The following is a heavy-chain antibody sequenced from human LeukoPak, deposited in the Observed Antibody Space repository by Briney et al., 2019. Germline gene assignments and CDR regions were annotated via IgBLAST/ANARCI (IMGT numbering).Heavy chain of an antibody. CDR3: ARGNCSGGSCYSYYYYYMDV. J-gene: IGHJ6*03. CDR1: GYTFTGYY. V-gene: IGHV1-2*02. CDR2: INPNSGGT. Sequence: GASVKASCKASGYTFTGYYMHWVRQAPGQGLEWMGWINPNSGGTNYAQKFQGRVTMTRDTSISTAYMELSRLRSDDTAVYYCARGNCSGGSCYSYYYYYMDVWGKGTTVTISS. D-gene: IGHD2-15*01.